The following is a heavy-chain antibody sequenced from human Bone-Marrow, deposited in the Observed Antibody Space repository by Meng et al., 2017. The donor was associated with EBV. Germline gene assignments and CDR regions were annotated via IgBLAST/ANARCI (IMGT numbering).Heavy chain of an antibody. CDR1: GVSSNSTYW. Sequence: QGLVHESVPGLVNPSWTLFLTCAVYGVSSNSTYWWSWVGQRPGMGLEWFGQIYHSGSTNYIPSLKSRVIILVDNSKNQFSLRMTSVTAADTALYYCARAYSYGSRDLPGHWGLGTLVTVSS. CDR3: ARAYSYGSRDLPGH. V-gene: IGHV4-4*02. J-gene: IGHJ1*01. D-gene: IGHD3-10*01. CDR2: IYHSGST.